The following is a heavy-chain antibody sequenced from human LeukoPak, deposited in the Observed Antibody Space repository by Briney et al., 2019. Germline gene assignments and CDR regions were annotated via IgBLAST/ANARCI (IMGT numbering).Heavy chain of an antibody. V-gene: IGHV3-7*05. CDR3: ARDHVAYDFSMDV. CDR2: IKHNGGEQ. Sequence: PGGSLRLSCAASGFTFSIHWMTWVRQAPGKGLEWVANIKHNGGEQNYVDSVKGRFTISRDNAKKSLYLQMNSLRAEDTAVYYCARDHVAYDFSMDVWGQGTTVTVSS. D-gene: IGHD3-3*01. J-gene: IGHJ6*02. CDR1: GFTFSIHW.